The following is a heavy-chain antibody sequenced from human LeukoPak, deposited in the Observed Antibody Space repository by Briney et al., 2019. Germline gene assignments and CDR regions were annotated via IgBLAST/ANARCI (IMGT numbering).Heavy chain of an antibody. CDR1: GGSFSGYY. J-gene: IGHJ3*02. D-gene: IGHD2-21*01. CDR2: INHSGST. Sequence: SETLSLTCAVYGGSFSGYYWSWIRQPPGKGLEWIGEINHSGSTNYNPSLKSRVTISVDTSKNQFSLKLSSVTAADTAVYYCAREFSGVMGAFDIWGQGTMVTVSS. CDR3: AREFSGVMGAFDI. V-gene: IGHV4-34*01.